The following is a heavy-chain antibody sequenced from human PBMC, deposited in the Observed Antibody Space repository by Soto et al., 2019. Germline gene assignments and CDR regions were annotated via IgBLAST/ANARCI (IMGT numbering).Heavy chain of an antibody. CDR3: ASRVDSSGHHDAFDI. CDR1: GGTFSSYA. CDR2: IIPNFGTA. D-gene: IGHD3-22*01. V-gene: IGHV1-69*13. J-gene: IGHJ3*02. Sequence: SVKVSCKASGGTFSSYAISWVRQAPGQGLEWMGGIIPNFGTANYAQKFQGRVTITADESTSTAYMELSSLRSEDTAVYYCASRVDSSGHHDAFDIWGQGTMVTVSS.